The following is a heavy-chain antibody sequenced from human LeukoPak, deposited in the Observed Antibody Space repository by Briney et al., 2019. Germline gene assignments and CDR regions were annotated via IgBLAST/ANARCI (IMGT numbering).Heavy chain of an antibody. CDR2: ISGSSNYI. V-gene: IGHV3-21*01. CDR1: GFTFSTYS. D-gene: IGHD6-13*01. CDR3: ARDSLAEGYFDY. Sequence: GGSLRLSCAASGFTFSTYSMNWVRQAPGKGLEWVSSISGSSNYIFYADSVKGRFTISRDNAKNSLYLQMNSLRAEDTAVYYCARDSLAEGYFDYWGQGTLVTVSS. J-gene: IGHJ4*02.